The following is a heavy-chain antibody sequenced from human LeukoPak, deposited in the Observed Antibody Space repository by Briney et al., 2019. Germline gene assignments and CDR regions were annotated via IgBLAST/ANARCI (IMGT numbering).Heavy chain of an antibody. D-gene: IGHD1-14*01. V-gene: IGHV4-34*01. CDR2: INHSGST. J-gene: IGHJ4*02. CDR1: GGSFSGYY. CDR3: ARTGGGYFDY. Sequence: RTSETLSLTCAVYGGSFSGYYWSWLRQPPGKGLEWIGEINHSGSTNYNPSLKSRVTISVDTSKNQFSLKLSSVTAADTAAYYCARTGGGYFDYWGQGTLVTVSS.